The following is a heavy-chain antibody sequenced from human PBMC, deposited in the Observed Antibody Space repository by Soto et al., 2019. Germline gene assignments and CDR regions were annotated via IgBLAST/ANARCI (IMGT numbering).Heavy chain of an antibody. Sequence: QVQLVQSGAEVKKPGASVKVSCKASGYTFTSYGISWVRQAPGQGLEWMGWISAYNGNTNHAQKFQGRVTMTTDTSTSTAYMELSSLRSDDTAVYYCARGGYCSTPSCYLAWFDPWGQGTLVTVSS. CDR3: ARGGYCSTPSCYLAWFDP. CDR1: GYTFTSYG. V-gene: IGHV1-18*01. J-gene: IGHJ5*02. CDR2: ISAYNGNT. D-gene: IGHD2-2*01.